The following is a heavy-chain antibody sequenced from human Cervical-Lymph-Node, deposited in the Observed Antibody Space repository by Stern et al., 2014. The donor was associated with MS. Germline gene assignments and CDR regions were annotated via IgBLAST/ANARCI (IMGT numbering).Heavy chain of an antibody. V-gene: IGHV5-51*01. CDR3: ARLGGAQRADFDY. J-gene: IGHJ4*01. Sequence: VQLEESGAEVKKPGETLYISCQGSGGSFSTYWNGWVRKRPGKGLEWMGIICTGDSGSRYSTPFHSQVTTSAADTINTHYLLRSGLRVSDTATYYWARLGGAQRADFDYWGQGTLVTVSS. CDR2: ICTGDSGS. D-gene: IGHD3-16*01. CDR1: GGSFSTYW.